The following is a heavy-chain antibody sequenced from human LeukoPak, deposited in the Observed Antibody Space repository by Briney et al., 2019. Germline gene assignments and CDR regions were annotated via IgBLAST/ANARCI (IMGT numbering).Heavy chain of an antibody. CDR2: ISYDGSTQ. J-gene: IGHJ5*02. V-gene: IGHV3-30-3*01. Sequence: GRSLRLSCTASGFTFSSYAMHWVRQAPVKGLEWVAVISYDGSTQFYADSVKGRFTISRDNSKNTLGLQMNSLRTDDTAVYFCARGDKAVAFDWFDPWGQGTLVSVSS. CDR1: GFTFSSYA. D-gene: IGHD6-19*01. CDR3: ARGDKAVAFDWFDP.